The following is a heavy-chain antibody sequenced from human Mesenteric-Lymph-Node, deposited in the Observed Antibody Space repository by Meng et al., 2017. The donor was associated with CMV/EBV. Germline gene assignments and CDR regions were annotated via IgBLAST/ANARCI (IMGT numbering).Heavy chain of an antibody. Sequence: GESLKISCVASGFTFSNYTMCWVRQAPGKGLEWVSGTSGNSGSTYYADSVKGRFTISRDNSKNTLYLQMNSLRAEDTAVYYCARDRYSGYGYYYGMDVWGQGTTVTVSS. CDR3: ARDRYSGYGYYYGMDV. J-gene: IGHJ6*02. D-gene: IGHD5-12*01. CDR1: GFTFSNYT. CDR2: TSGNSGST. V-gene: IGHV3-23*01.